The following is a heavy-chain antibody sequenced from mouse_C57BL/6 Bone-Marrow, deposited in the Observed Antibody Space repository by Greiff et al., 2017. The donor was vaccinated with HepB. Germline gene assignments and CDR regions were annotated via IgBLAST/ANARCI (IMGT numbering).Heavy chain of an antibody. CDR2: IHPNSGST. D-gene: IGHD2-1*01. V-gene: IGHV1-64*01. CDR1: GYTFTSYW. CDR3: ARNYSMTYYFDY. Sequence: VQLQQPGAELVKPGASVKLSCKASGYTFTSYWMHWVKQRPGQGLEWIGMIHPNSGSTNYNEKIKSKATLTVDKSSSTAYMQLSSLTSEDSAVYYCARNYSMTYYFDYWGQGTTLTVSS. J-gene: IGHJ2*01.